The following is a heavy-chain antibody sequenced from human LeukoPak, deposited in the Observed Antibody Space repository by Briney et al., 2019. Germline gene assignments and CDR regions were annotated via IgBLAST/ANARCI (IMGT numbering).Heavy chain of an antibody. CDR2: INPNSGGT. CDR1: GYTFTGYY. J-gene: IGHJ6*04. D-gene: IGHD3-22*01. V-gene: IGHV1-2*02. Sequence: ASVKVSCKASGYTFTGYYMHWVRQAPGQGLEWMGWINPNSGGTNYAQKFQGRVTMTRDTSISTAYMELSRLRSDDTAVYYCARHLDRSSGYLETYLDVWGKGTTVTVSS. CDR3: ARHLDRSSGYLETYLDV.